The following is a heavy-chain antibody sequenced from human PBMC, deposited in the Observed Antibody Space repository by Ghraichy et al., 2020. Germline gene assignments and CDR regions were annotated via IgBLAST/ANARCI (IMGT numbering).Heavy chain of an antibody. Sequence: SVKVSCKASGGTFSSFPISWLRQAPGQGPEWMGGIIPTLHTTDYAQKFQGRVIITADESTSTAYMELTTLRSEDTATYYCARGVGSTGWFDSWGQGTLVSVSS. V-gene: IGHV1-69*13. CDR2: IIPTLHTT. D-gene: IGHD1-26*01. J-gene: IGHJ5*01. CDR3: ARGVGSTGWFDS. CDR1: GGTFSSFP.